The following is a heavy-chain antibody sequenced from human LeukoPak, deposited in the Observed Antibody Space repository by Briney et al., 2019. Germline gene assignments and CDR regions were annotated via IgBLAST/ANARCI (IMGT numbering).Heavy chain of an antibody. J-gene: IGHJ6*02. Sequence: PGGSLRLSCAASGFTFSSYAMSWVRQAPGKGLEWVSAISGSGGSTYYADSVKGRFTISRDNSKTTLYLQMNSLRAEDTAVYYCAKVVVAGLDYYYGMDVWGQGTTVTVSS. CDR3: AKVVVAGLDYYYGMDV. CDR1: GFTFSSYA. CDR2: ISGSGGST. D-gene: IGHD6-19*01. V-gene: IGHV3-23*01.